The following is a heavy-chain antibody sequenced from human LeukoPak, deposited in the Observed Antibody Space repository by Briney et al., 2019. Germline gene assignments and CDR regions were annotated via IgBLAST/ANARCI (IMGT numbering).Heavy chain of an antibody. CDR1: GFTFTSSA. CDR3: AAEDYYYYYMDV. Sequence: SVKVSCKASGFTFTSSAVQWVRQAREQRLEWIGWIVVGSGNTNYAQKFQERVTITRDMSTSTAYMELSSLRSEDTAAYYCAAEDYYYYYMDVWAKGPRSPSP. V-gene: IGHV1-58*01. CDR2: IVVGSGNT. J-gene: IGHJ6*03.